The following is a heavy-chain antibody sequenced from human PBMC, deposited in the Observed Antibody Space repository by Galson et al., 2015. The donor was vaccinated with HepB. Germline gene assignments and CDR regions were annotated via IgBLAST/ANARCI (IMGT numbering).Heavy chain of an antibody. CDR2: INPSGGST. V-gene: IGHV1-46*01. J-gene: IGHJ3*02. D-gene: IGHD6-19*01. Sequence: SVKVSCKASGYTFTSYYMHWVRQAPGQGLEWMGIINPSGGSTSYSQKFQGRVTMTRDTSTSTVYMELSSLRSEDTAVYYCAREARIAVAGSDAFDIWGQGTMVTVSS. CDR1: GYTFTSYY. CDR3: AREARIAVAGSDAFDI.